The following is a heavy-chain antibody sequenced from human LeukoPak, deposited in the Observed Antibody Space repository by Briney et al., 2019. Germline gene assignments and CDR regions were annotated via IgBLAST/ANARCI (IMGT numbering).Heavy chain of an antibody. D-gene: IGHD6-19*01. J-gene: IGHJ4*02. CDR3: ARESETSGWYDY. V-gene: IGHV3-43*02. CDR2: ISGDGGST. CDR1: GFIFDNYA. Sequence: GGSRRLSCAAPGFIFDNYAIHWVRQAPGKGLEWVSLISGDGGSTFYADSVRGRFTISRDNTRKSLSLQMSSLRREDTALYYCARESETSGWYDYWGQGTLVTVSS.